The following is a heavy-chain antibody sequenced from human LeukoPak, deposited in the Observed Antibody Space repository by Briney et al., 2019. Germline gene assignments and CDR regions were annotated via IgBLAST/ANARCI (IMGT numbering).Heavy chain of an antibody. CDR3: AKGAHASYYYYMDV. CDR2: IRYDGSNK. CDR1: GFTFSSYG. J-gene: IGHJ6*03. V-gene: IGHV3-30*02. Sequence: GGSLRLSCAASGFTFSSYGMHWVRQAPGKGLEWVAFIRYDGSNKYYADSVKGRFTITRDNSKNTLYLQMNSLRAEDTAVYYCAKGAHASYYYYMDVWGKGTTVTVSS.